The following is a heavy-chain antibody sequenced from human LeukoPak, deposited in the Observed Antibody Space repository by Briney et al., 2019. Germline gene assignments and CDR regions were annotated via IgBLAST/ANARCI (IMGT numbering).Heavy chain of an antibody. CDR2: INPSGGST. CDR1: GYTFTGYY. J-gene: IGHJ5*02. V-gene: IGHV1-46*01. Sequence: GASVKVSCKASGYTFTGYYMHWVRQAPGQGLEWMGIINPSGGSTSYAQKFQGRVTMTRDTSTSTVYMELSSLRSEDTAVYYCARDHGGRGYSYGWLSLRTDWLDPWGQGTLVTVSS. D-gene: IGHD5-18*01. CDR3: ARDHGGRGYSYGWLSLRTDWLDP.